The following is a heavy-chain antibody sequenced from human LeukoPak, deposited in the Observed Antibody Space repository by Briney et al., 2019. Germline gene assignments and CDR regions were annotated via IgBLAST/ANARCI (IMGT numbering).Heavy chain of an antibody. D-gene: IGHD6-13*01. CDR2: ISGSGGST. Sequence: GGSLRLSWAASGFTFGGYAMNWVRQAPGKGLEGVSPISGSGGSTYYADSVKGRFTISRDNSKNTLYLQMNSLRAEDTAVYYCAKSAWKQQLVPHWFDPWGQGTLVTVSS. CDR1: GFTFGGYA. CDR3: AKSAWKQQLVPHWFDP. V-gene: IGHV3-23*01. J-gene: IGHJ5*02.